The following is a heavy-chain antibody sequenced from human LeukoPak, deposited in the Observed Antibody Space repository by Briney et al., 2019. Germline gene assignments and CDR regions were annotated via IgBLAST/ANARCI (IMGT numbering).Heavy chain of an antibody. Sequence: GRSLRLSCAASGFTFSSYGMHWVRQAPGKGLEWVTVMSYDGSNKYYADSVKGRFTISRDNSKNTLYLQMNSLRAEDTAVYYCAKGNYGGNSRIPLSDHWGQGTLVTVSS. CDR2: MSYDGSNK. J-gene: IGHJ4*02. CDR1: GFTFSSYG. CDR3: AKGNYGGNSRIPLSDH. D-gene: IGHD4-23*01. V-gene: IGHV3-30*18.